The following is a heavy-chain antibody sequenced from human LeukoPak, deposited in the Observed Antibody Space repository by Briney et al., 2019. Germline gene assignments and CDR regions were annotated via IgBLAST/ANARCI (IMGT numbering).Heavy chain of an antibody. Sequence: SETLSLTCAVSGGSLSSGGYSWGWLRQPPGRGGEGLGYIYDSGSTYYTPSLTRRVTISVDTSKHQFSLTLSSVTAADTAVYYCARESVMVRGEGWFDPWGQGTLVTVSS. J-gene: IGHJ5*02. V-gene: IGHV4-30-2*01. CDR2: IYDSGST. CDR3: ARESVMVRGEGWFDP. D-gene: IGHD3-10*01. CDR1: GGSLSSGGYS.